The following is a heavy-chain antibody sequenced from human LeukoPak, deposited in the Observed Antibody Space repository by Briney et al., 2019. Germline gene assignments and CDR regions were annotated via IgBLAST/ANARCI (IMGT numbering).Heavy chain of an antibody. CDR3: ARSSVGARRRIDY. V-gene: IGHV1-8*01. CDR2: MNPNSGNT. Sequence: ASVKVSCKASGYTFTSYDINWVRQATGQRLERMGWMNPNSGNTGYAQKFQGRVTMTRSTSINTAYMELNSLTSEDTAVYYCARSSVGARRRIDYWGQGSLVTVSS. CDR1: GYTFTSYD. D-gene: IGHD1-26*01. J-gene: IGHJ4*02.